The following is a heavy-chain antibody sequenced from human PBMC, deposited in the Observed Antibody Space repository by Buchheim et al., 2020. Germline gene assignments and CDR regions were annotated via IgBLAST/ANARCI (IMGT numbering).Heavy chain of an antibody. D-gene: IGHD2-8*01. CDR3: AIIGYCTNGVCEDGDY. V-gene: IGHV1-46*01. CDR1: GYTFTSYY. CDR2: INPSGGST. Sequence: QVQLVQSGAEVKKPGASVKVSCTASGYTFTSYYMHWVRQAPGQGLEWMGIINPSGGSTSYAQKFQGRVTMTRDTSTSTVYMELSSVRSGDTAVYYRAIIGYCTNGVCEDGDYWGQGTL. J-gene: IGHJ4*02.